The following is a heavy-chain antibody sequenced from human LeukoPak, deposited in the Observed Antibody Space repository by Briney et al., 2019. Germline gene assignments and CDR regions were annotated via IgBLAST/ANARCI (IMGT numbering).Heavy chain of an antibody. V-gene: IGHV3-23*01. CDR2: IDRRGSDT. D-gene: IGHD7-27*01. CDR3: AQGSWGDD. Sequence: GGSLRLSCAASGFTFSNYAMTWVRQAPGRGLERVSAIDRRGSDTYYIDSVKGRFTISRDNSKNTVYLQMNSLRAEDTAVYYCAQGSWGDDWGQGTLVTVSS. CDR1: GFTFSNYA. J-gene: IGHJ4*02.